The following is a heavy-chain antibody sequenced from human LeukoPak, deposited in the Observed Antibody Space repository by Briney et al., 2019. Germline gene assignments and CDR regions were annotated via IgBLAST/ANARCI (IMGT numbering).Heavy chain of an antibody. V-gene: IGHV4-30-4*01. D-gene: IGHD4-23*01. CDR1: GGSISSGDYY. J-gene: IGHJ4*02. CDR3: ARGLGTVVTSYFDY. CDR2: INYSGST. Sequence: SQTLSLTCTVSGGSISSGDYYWSWIRQPPGKGLEWIGYINYSGSTYYNPSLKSRVTISVDTSKNQFSLKLSSVTAADTAVYYCARGLGTVVTSYFDYWGQGTLVTVSS.